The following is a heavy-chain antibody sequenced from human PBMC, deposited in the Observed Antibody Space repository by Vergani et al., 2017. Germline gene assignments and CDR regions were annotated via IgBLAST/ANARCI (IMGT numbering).Heavy chain of an antibody. CDR1: GFTFSSYA. D-gene: IGHD3-10*01. CDR3: AKTRRITMVRGIY. V-gene: IGHV3-23*01. CDR2: ISGSGGST. J-gene: IGHJ4*02. Sequence: EVQLLESGGGLVQPGGSLRLSCAASGFTFSSYAMSWVRQAPGKGLEWVSAISGSGGSTYYADSVKGRFTISRDNSKNTLYLQMISLRAEDTAVYYCAKTRRITMVRGIYWGQGTLVTVSS.